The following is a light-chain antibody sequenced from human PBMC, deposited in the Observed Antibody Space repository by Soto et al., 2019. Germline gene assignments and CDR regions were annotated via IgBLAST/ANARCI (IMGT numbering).Light chain of an antibody. CDR2: EVS. Sequence: QAVLTQPASVSGSPGQSITISCTGTSSDVGGYNYVSWYQQHPGKAPKLMIYEVSKRPSGVPDRFSGSKPGNTASLTVSGLQAEDEADYYCSSYAGSSNVFGTGTKVTV. J-gene: IGLJ1*01. CDR1: SSDVGGYNY. V-gene: IGLV2-8*01. CDR3: SSYAGSSNV.